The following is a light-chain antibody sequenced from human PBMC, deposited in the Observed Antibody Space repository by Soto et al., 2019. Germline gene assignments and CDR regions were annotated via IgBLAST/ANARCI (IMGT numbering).Light chain of an antibody. CDR3: AAWDDSLNGVV. J-gene: IGLJ2*01. Sequence: QSVLTQPPSVSGTPGQSITISCSGSSSNVGTYTLTWYQHLPGTAPKLLFSPYDPRPSGVADRFSGSKSGTSASLAINGLQSEDEADYYCAAWDDSLNGVVFGGGTKLTVL. CDR1: SSNVGTYT. CDR2: PYD. V-gene: IGLV1-44*01.